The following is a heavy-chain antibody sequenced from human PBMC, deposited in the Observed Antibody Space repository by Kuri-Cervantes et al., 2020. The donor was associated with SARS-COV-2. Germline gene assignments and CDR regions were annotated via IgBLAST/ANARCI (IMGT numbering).Heavy chain of an antibody. CDR1: GLTISNYG. Sequence: GESLKISCAASGLTISNYGMHWVRQAPGKGLEWVAFIRYDGSKKDYVDSVKGRFTISRDNSKNTLYLQMNSLRAEDTAVYYCARDGYFDWLFQGDYFDYWGQGTLVTVSS. CDR3: ARDGYFDWLFQGDYFDY. J-gene: IGHJ4*02. CDR2: IRYDGSKK. V-gene: IGHV3-30*02. D-gene: IGHD3-9*01.